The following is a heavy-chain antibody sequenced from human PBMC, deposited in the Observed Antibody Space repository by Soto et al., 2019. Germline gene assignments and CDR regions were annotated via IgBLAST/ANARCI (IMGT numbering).Heavy chain of an antibody. D-gene: IGHD2-15*01. J-gene: IGHJ6*02. CDR2: IYHSGST. CDR1: GGSISSSNW. V-gene: IGHV4-4*02. Sequence: QVQLQESGPGLVKPSGTLSLTCAVSGGSISSSNWWSWVRQPPGKGLEWIGEIYHSGSTNYNPSLKRRPTLSVDKSPTPPSLKLSPVTAADTAVYYCAGLACRGGSCYSHYYYGMDVWGQGTTVTVSS. CDR3: AGLACRGGSCYSHYYYGMDV.